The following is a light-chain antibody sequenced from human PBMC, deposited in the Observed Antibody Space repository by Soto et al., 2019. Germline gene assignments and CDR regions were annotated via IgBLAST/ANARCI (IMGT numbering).Light chain of an antibody. J-gene: IGKJ5*01. Sequence: IKMTQSPSSVSASVDDTVTITCRASQSLSSYLNWYQQKPGKATKILIYSTSNLQSWVPSGFSGSGSGTNFSLTISNLQPEDFATYYCQQSFSVPPTFGQGTRLEIK. V-gene: IGKV1-39*01. CDR1: QSLSSY. CDR3: QQSFSVPPT. CDR2: STS.